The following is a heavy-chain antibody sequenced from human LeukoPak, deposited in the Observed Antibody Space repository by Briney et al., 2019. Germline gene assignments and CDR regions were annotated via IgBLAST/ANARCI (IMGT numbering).Heavy chain of an antibody. J-gene: IGHJ3*02. Sequence: SETLSLTCAVYGGSFSGYYWSWIRQPPGKGLEWIGEINHSGSTNYNPSLKSRVTISVDTSKNQFSLKLSSVTAADTAVYYCARMVTGAHAFDIWGHGTMVTVSS. CDR2: INHSGST. CDR1: GGSFSGYY. V-gene: IGHV4-34*01. CDR3: ARMVTGAHAFDI. D-gene: IGHD7-27*01.